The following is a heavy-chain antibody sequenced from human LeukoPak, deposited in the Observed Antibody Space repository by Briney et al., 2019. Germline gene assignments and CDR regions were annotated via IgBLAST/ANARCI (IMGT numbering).Heavy chain of an antibody. V-gene: IGHV3-7*03. CDR1: GFTFSSYW. J-gene: IGHJ4*02. CDR3: AKDLVTGSLDY. D-gene: IGHD3-10*01. Sequence: GGSLRLSCAASGFTFSSYWMSWVRQAPGKGLEWVANIKQDGSEKYYVDSVKGRFTISRDNAKNSLSLQMNSLRAEDTAIYYCAKDLVTGSLDYWGQGTLVTVSS. CDR2: IKQDGSEK.